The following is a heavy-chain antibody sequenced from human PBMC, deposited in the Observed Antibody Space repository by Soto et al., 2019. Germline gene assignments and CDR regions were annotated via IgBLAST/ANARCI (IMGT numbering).Heavy chain of an antibody. D-gene: IGHD2-15*01. J-gene: IGHJ3*01. CDR2: ISYSGSN. CDR1: GGSIRSGVYY. Sequence: QVQLQESGPGLVKPSQTLSLTCTVFGGSIRSGVYYWSWIRQRPGKGLEWIGYISYSGSNYYSPSLKSRLTIPVDMSKNQISLKLTSVTASDPAVYDCATLVAASRRAPFDFWGQGTMVSVSS. CDR3: ATLVAASRRAPFDF. V-gene: IGHV4-31*03.